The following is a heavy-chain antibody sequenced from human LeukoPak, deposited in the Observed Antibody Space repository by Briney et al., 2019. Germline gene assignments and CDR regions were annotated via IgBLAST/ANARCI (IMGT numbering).Heavy chain of an antibody. CDR3: PSAVAGTRNGLDI. CDR2: ISYDGNNK. V-gene: IGHV3-30-3*01. Sequence: GGSLRLSCSASGFTFSSYSMHWVRQAPGKGLEWVAVISYDGNNKYDADSVKGRFTISRDNAKNTLYLQMNSLRAEDTAVYYCPSAVAGTRNGLDIWAQGTMVTVSS. D-gene: IGHD6-19*01. CDR1: GFTFSSYS. J-gene: IGHJ3*02.